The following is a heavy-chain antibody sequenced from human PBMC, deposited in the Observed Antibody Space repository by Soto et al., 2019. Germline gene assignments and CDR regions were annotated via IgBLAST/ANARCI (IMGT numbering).Heavy chain of an antibody. Sequence: EVQLVESGGGLVQPGGSLRLSCAASGFTVSTYYMNWVRQAPGEGLEWVSVVYSGGTTYYADSVRGRFTISRDNSKSTLFPYMNSLRAEDTAVYYCARGRSASSDFDSWGQGTLVTVSS. CDR3: ARGRSASSDFDS. J-gene: IGHJ4*02. CDR2: VYSGGTT. V-gene: IGHV3-66*01. CDR1: GFTVSTYY. D-gene: IGHD3-10*01.